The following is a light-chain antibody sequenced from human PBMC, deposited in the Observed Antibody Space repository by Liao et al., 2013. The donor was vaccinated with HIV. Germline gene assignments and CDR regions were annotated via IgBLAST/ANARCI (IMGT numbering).Light chain of an antibody. CDR1: KLGDKF. V-gene: IGLV3-1*01. CDR3: QVWDSTSDHYV. Sequence: SYELTQPPSLSVSPGQTASITCSGDKLGDKFASWYQQRPGQSPVLVIYQHNKRPSGIPERFSGSSSANTATLTISRVEAGDEADYYCQVWDSTSDHYVFGSGTKVTVL. J-gene: IGLJ1*01. CDR2: QHN.